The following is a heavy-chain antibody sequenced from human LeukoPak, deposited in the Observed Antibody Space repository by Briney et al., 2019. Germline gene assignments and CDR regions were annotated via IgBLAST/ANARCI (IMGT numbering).Heavy chain of an antibody. D-gene: IGHD2/OR15-2a*01. V-gene: IGHV3-33*06. CDR3: AKDQAYYFSFADY. J-gene: IGHJ4*02. CDR2: IFYDGSTQ. Sequence: GGSLRLSCAASGITFNNYGMHWVRQAPGKGLERVAVIFYDGSTQHYADSVKGRFTISRDNSKNTVYLQMNNLRAEDTAVYYCAKDQAYYFSFADYWGQGTRVTVSS. CDR1: GITFNNYG.